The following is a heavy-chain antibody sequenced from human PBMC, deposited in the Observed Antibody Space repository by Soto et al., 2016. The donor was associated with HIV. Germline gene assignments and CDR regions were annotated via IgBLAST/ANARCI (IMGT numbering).Heavy chain of an antibody. CDR2: IYSGGDT. Sequence: EVQLVESGGDLVQSGGSLKLSCAASGFTVSNNYMSWVRQAPGKGLEWVSVIYSGGDTYYADSVKDRFTVSRDNSHNTLYLQMNRLRAEDTAIYYCARGGLGGFVGHFDYWGQGALVIVS. CDR1: GFTVSNNY. D-gene: IGHD3-16*01. J-gene: IGHJ4*02. CDR3: ARGGLGGFVGHFDY. V-gene: IGHV3-66*01.